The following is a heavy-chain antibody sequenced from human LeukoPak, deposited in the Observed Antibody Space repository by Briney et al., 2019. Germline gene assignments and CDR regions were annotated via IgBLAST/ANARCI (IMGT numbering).Heavy chain of an antibody. J-gene: IGHJ5*02. V-gene: IGHV4-34*01. Sequence: SETLSLTCAAYGGSFSGYYWSWIRQPPGKGLEWIGEINHSGSTNYNPSLKSRVTISVDTSKNQFSLKLSSVTAVDTAVYYCARHIRRFDPWGQGTLVTVSS. CDR2: INHSGST. CDR1: GGSFSGYY. CDR3: ARHIRRFDP.